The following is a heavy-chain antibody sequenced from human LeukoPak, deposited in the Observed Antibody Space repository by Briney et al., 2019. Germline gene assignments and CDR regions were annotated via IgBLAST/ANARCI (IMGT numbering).Heavy chain of an antibody. CDR1: GYTFTRNY. J-gene: IGHJ6*03. Sequence: GASVKVSCKASGYTFTRNYIHWVRQAPGHGLEWMGIIIPSGGSTSYAQKFQGRVTMTRDMSTSTVYMELSSLRSDDTAVYYCARDGPGDSSGWAGYMDVWGKGTTVTVSS. D-gene: IGHD6-19*01. CDR2: IIPSGGST. CDR3: ARDGPGDSSGWAGYMDV. V-gene: IGHV1-46*01.